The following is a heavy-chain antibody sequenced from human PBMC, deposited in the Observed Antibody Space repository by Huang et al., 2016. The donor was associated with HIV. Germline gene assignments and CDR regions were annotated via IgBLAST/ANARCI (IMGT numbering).Heavy chain of an antibody. V-gene: IGHV3-15*01. Sequence: EVQLVESGGGLVKPGGSLRLSCAASGFTFSNAWMSWVRQAPGNGLEWVGRIKSKTDGGTTDYAEAVKGRFTISRDKSKKTLYLKMNSLKSEDTAVYYCSSGSTSSPDYYYYYGMEVWGQGTTVTVSS. D-gene: IGHD2-2*01. CDR2: IKSKTDGGTT. CDR3: SSGSTSSPDYYYYYGMEV. CDR1: GFTFSNAW. J-gene: IGHJ6*02.